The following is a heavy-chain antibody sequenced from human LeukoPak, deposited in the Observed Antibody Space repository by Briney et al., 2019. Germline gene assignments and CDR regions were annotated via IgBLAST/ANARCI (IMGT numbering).Heavy chain of an antibody. Sequence: PGGSLRLSCAASGFTFSSYEMNWVRQAPGKGLEWVSYITGSASTIYYADSVKGRFTISRDNAKNSLYLQMNSLRAEDTAVYYCARSFFGVDIFDYWGQGTLVTVSS. D-gene: IGHD3-3*01. CDR1: GFTFSSYE. V-gene: IGHV3-48*03. J-gene: IGHJ4*02. CDR3: ARSFFGVDIFDY. CDR2: ITGSASTI.